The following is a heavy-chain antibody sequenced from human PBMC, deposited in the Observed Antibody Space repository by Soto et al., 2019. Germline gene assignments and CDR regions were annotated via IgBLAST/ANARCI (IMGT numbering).Heavy chain of an antibody. CDR3: ERDCSGGSCYPGMDV. CDR1: GLNFNSYT. V-gene: IGHV3-21*01. Sequence: GSLRVCLAAAGLNFNSYTIAWVRQAPGKRLEWLSSISSSGYIFSTDSVRGRFTISRDNAKNSVYLQINRLRAEDTAVYFCERDCSGGSCYPGMDVWGQGTTVTGSS. D-gene: IGHD2-15*01. CDR2: ISSSGYI. J-gene: IGHJ6*02.